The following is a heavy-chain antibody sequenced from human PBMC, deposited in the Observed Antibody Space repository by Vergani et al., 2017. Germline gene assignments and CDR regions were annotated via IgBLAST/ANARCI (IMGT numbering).Heavy chain of an antibody. J-gene: IGHJ4*02. Sequence: EVQLLESGGSLKQPGGSVRLSCAASGFTFSTYAMHWVRQAPGKGLEWVSALTGGGGSTYYADSFKGRFIISRDNSWDTLYLQMNSLIPEDTATYYCVKDAGSYENFFDSWGQGTLVTVSS. D-gene: IGHD1-26*01. CDR1: GFTFSTYA. CDR3: VKDAGSYENFFDS. V-gene: IGHV3-23*01. CDR2: LTGGGGST.